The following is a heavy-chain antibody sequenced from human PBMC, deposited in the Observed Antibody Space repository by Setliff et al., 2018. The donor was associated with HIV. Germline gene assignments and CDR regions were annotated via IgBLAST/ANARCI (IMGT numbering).Heavy chain of an antibody. D-gene: IGHD2-15*01. CDR3: ARDYCSGGSCYPGWVY. CDR2: IYYSGST. Sequence: SETLSLTCNVSGGSISSHYWSWIRQPPGKGLEWIGYIYYSGSTNYNPSLKSRVTISVDTSKNQFSLKLSSVTAADTAVYYCARDYCSGGSCYPGWVYWGQGTLVTVSS. J-gene: IGHJ4*02. V-gene: IGHV4-59*11. CDR1: GGSISSHY.